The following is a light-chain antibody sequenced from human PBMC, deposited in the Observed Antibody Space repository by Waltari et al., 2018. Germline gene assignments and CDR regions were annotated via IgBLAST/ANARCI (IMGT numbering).Light chain of an antibody. Sequence: QSALTQPASVSGFSGQSITISCTGTSSDVGGYNYVYWYQQHPGKAPKLMIYDVSNRPSGVSNRFSGSKSGNTASLTISGLQAEDEADYYCSSYTSSSIVVFGGGTKLTVL. J-gene: IGLJ2*01. CDR3: SSYTSSSIVV. CDR1: SSDVGGYNY. CDR2: DVS. V-gene: IGLV2-14*01.